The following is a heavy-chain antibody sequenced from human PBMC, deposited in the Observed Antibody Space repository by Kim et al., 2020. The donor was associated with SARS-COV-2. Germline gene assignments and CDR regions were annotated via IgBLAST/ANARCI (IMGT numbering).Heavy chain of an antibody. V-gene: IGHV4-39*01. CDR3: ARQYSSGWTP. CDR1: GGSISSSSYY. Sequence: SETLSLTCTVSGGSISSSSYYWGWIRQPPGKGLEWIGSIYYSGSTYYNPSLKSRVTISVDTSKNQFSLKLSSVTAADTAVYYCARQYSSGWTPRGQGTLVTVSS. CDR2: IYYSGST. D-gene: IGHD6-19*01. J-gene: IGHJ4*02.